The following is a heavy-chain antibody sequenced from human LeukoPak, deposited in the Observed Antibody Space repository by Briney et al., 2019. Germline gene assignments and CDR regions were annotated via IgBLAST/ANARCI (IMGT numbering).Heavy chain of an antibody. V-gene: IGHV3-23*01. D-gene: IGHD2-2*01. CDR3: AKALVIVVVPAAFDY. Sequence: GGSLRLSCAASGFTFSSYAMSWVRQAPGKGLERVSAISGSGGSTYYADSVKGRFTISRDNSKNTLYLQLNSLRAEDTAVYYCAKALVIVVVPAAFDYWGQGTLVTVSS. CDR2: ISGSGGST. J-gene: IGHJ4*02. CDR1: GFTFSSYA.